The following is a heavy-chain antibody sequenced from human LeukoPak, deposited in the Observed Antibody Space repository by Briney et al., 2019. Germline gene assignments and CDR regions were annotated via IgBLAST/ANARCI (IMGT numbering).Heavy chain of an antibody. CDR1: GFIFSSYA. J-gene: IGHJ4*02. V-gene: IGHV3-23*01. D-gene: IGHD1-26*01. Sequence: PGGSLRLFCAASGFIFSSYAMGWVRQARGKGLEWVSAISGSGGSTYYADSVKGRFTISRDNSKNTLYLQMNSLRAEDTAVYYCAKDGGSYTSSFDHWGQGTLVTVSS. CDR2: ISGSGGST. CDR3: AKDGGSYTSSFDH.